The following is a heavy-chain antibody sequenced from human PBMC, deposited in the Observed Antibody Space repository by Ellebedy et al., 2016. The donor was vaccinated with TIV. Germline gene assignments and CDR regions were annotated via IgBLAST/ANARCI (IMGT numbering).Heavy chain of an antibody. CDR3: AARIAPRW. V-gene: IGHV4-39*01. CDR2: IYYSGST. J-gene: IGHJ4*02. CDR1: GGSISSSRYY. D-gene: IGHD6-13*01. Sequence: SETLSLXXTVSGGSISSSRYYWGWIRQPPGKGLEWIGSIYYSGSTYYNPSLKSRVTISVDTSKNQFSLKLSSVTAADTAVYYCAARIAPRWWGQGTLVTVSS.